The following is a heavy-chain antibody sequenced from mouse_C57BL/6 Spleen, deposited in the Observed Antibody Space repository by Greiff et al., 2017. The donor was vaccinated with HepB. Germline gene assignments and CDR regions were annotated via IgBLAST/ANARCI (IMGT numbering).Heavy chain of an antibody. CDR2: IYPRSGNT. V-gene: IGHV1-81*01. J-gene: IGHJ2*01. CDR1: GYTFTSYG. Sequence: QVQLQQSGAELARPGASVKLSCKASGYTFTSYGISWVKQRTGQGLEWIGEIYPRSGNTYYNEKFKGKATLTADKSSSTAYMELRSLTSEDSAVYFCARWRGITTVVAHFDYWGQGTTLTVSS. D-gene: IGHD1-1*01. CDR3: ARWRGITTVVAHFDY.